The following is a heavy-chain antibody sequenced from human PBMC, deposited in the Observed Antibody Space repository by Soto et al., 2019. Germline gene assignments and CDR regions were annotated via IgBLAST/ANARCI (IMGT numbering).Heavy chain of an antibody. CDR3: ARALGGVEH. CDR2: LNDSGGT. CDR1: GGSFSGFY. D-gene: IGHD1-26*01. Sequence: SETLSLTCGVYGGSFSGFYCSWIRQPQGKGLAWLGVLNDSGGTSYNASLKSRVSMSLDTSTNQISLKLSYVTAAATAVYYCARALGGVEHGGQGTLVTVSS. V-gene: IGHV4-34*01. J-gene: IGHJ1*01.